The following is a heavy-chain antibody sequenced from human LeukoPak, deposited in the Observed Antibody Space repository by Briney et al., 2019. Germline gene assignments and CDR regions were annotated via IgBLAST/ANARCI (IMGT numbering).Heavy chain of an antibody. CDR2: IYWDDDK. D-gene: IGHD3-22*01. CDR3: AHHTPDYYDSSGYYDNWFDP. CDR1: GFSLSTSGVG. J-gene: IGHJ5*02. V-gene: IGHV2-5*02. Sequence: SGPTLVKPTQTLTLTCTFSGFSLSTSGVGVGWIRQPPGKALEWLALIYWDDDKRYSPSLKSRLTITKDTSKNQVVLTMTNMDPVDTATYYCAHHTPDYYDSSGYYDNWFDPWGQGTLVTVSS.